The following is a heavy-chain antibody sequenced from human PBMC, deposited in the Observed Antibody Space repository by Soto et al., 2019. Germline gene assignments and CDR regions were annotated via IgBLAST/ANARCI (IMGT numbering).Heavy chain of an antibody. CDR1: GFTFSIYG. V-gene: IGHV3-33*01. D-gene: IGHD2-2*01. CDR2: IWYDGSNK. Sequence: GGSLRLSCAASGFTFSIYGMHWVRQAPGKGLEWVAVIWYDGSNKYYADSVKGRFTISRDNSKNTLYLQMNSLRAEDTAVYYCAREKGEVVVPAAAFDYWGQGTLVTVSS. J-gene: IGHJ4*02. CDR3: AREKGEVVVPAAAFDY.